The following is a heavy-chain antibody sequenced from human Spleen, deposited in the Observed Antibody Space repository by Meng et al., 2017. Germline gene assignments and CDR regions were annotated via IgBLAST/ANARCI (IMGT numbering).Heavy chain of an antibody. CDR1: GGSISSNNFY. CDR2: IYYSGTT. V-gene: IGHV4-39*01. Sequence: QPQLQESGPGLVKPSEALSLTCRVSGGSISSNNFYWGWIRQPPGKGLEWIGTIYYSGTTDYNPSLRSRVTISVDTSKKQFSLKLRSVTAADTAVYYCVRQRYCSAGSCYSDYWGQGTLVTVSS. D-gene: IGHD2-15*01. CDR3: VRQRYCSAGSCYSDY. J-gene: IGHJ4*02.